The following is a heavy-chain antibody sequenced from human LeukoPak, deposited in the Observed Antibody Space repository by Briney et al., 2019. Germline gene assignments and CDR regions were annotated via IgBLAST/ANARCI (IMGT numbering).Heavy chain of an antibody. D-gene: IGHD3-10*01. CDR2: ISSSGSTI. CDR1: GFTFSDYY. Sequence: PGGSLRLSCAASGFTFSDYYMSWIRQAPGKGLEWVSYISSSGSTIYYADSVKGRFTISRDNAKNSLYLQMNSLRAEDTAVYYCQGYYGSGSYYPLDYLGQGTLVTVSS. J-gene: IGHJ4*02. V-gene: IGHV3-11*01. CDR3: QGYYGSGSYYPLDY.